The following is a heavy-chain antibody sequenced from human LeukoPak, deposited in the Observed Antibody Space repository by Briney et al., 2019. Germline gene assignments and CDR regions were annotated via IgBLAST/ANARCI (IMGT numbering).Heavy chain of an antibody. J-gene: IGHJ4*02. CDR2: IYSGGRT. V-gene: IGHV3-66*01. Sequence: GGSLRLSCAASGFTVSTNYMSWVRQAPGKGLEWVSVIYSGGRTYYADSVKGRFTISRDNSKNTLYLQMNSLRAEDTALYYCARESNSGYYLSYWGQGTQVAVSS. CDR1: GFTVSTNY. D-gene: IGHD3-22*01. CDR3: ARESNSGYYLSY.